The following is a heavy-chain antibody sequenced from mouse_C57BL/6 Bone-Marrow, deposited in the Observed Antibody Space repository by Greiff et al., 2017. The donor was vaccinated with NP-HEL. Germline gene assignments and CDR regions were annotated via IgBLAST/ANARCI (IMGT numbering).Heavy chain of an antibody. J-gene: IGHJ2*01. CDR2: IYPRDGST. CDR3: ARGGIYYDYDAYFDY. V-gene: IGHV1-78*01. CDR1: GYTFTDHT. Sequence: VKVVESDAELVKPGASVKISCKVSGYTFTDHTIHWMKQRPEQGLEWIGYIYPRDGSTKYNEKFKGKATLTADKSSSTAYMQLNSLTSEDSAVYFCARGGIYYDYDAYFDYWGQGTTLTVSS. D-gene: IGHD2-4*01.